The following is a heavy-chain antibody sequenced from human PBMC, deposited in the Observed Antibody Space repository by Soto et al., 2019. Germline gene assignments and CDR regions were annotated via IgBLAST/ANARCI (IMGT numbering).Heavy chain of an antibody. V-gene: IGHV5-10-1*01. D-gene: IGHD3-10*01. CDR2: IDPSDSYT. Sequence: GESLKISCKASGYSFTGYWITWVRQMPGKGLEWMGRIDPSDSYTDYSPSFQGHVTISADKSIYTAYLQLSSLKASDTAMYYCARGRYYISYRGQGTLVTVSS. CDR3: ARGRYYISY. CDR1: GYSFTGYW. J-gene: IGHJ4*02.